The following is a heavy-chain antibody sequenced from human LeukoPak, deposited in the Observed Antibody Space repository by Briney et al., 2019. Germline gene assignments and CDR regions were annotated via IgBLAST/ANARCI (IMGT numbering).Heavy chain of an antibody. J-gene: IGHJ4*02. D-gene: IGHD3-10*01. CDR1: GGTLSSNV. CDR3: AREKGGRVRGVSPFES. V-gene: IGHV1-69*13. Sequence: SVNVSCKASGGTLSSNVISWVRQAPGQGLEWMGGIIPIFDTSTYAQTFTGRVTITADESTSTAYMEMRSLRSEDTAVYYCAREKGGRVRGVSPFESWGQGTLVTVSS. CDR2: IIPIFDTS.